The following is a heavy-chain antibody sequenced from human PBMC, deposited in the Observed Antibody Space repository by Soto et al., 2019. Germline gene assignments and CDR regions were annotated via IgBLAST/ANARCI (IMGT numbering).Heavy chain of an antibody. J-gene: IGHJ4*02. Sequence: QVQLVESGGGVVQPGMSLRLSCAASGFIFNRFGMHWVRQTPGKGLEWVAVISYDGSNKYYADSVKGRFTISRDNSQNTLYLEMNSLRPEDTAMYYCAKAVDISVRGVPPSDCWGQGTLVTVS. CDR2: ISYDGSNK. CDR3: AKAVDISVRGVPPSDC. CDR1: GFIFNRFG. D-gene: IGHD3-10*02. V-gene: IGHV3-30*18.